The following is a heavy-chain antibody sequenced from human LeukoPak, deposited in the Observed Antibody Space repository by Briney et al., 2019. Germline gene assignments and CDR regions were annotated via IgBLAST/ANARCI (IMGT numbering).Heavy chain of an antibody. Sequence: ASVRVSCKTSGYTFNKYAMTWVRQAPGQGLEWMGWINTNTGNPTYAQGFTGRFVFSLDTSVSTAYLQISSLKAEDTAVYYCARGVAGYSFGYDSWGQGTLVTVSS. V-gene: IGHV7-4-1*02. CDR3: ARGVAGYSFGYDS. D-gene: IGHD5-18*01. J-gene: IGHJ4*02. CDR1: GYTFNKYA. CDR2: INTNTGNP.